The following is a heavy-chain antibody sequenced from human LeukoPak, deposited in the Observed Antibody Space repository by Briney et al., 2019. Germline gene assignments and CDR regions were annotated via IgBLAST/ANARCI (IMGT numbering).Heavy chain of an antibody. J-gene: IGHJ3*02. CDR1: GGSSSGYY. V-gene: IGHV4-34*01. Sequence: PSETLSLTCAAYGGSSSGYYWGWIRQPPGKGLEWIGEINHSGSTNYNPSLKSRVTISVDTSKNQFSLKLSSVTAADTAVYYCARGSSSTSTDAFDIWGQGTMVTVSS. CDR3: ARGSSSTSTDAFDI. D-gene: IGHD2-2*01. CDR2: INHSGST.